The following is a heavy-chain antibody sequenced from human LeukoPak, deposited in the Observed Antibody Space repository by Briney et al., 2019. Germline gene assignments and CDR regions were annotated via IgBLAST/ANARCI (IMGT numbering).Heavy chain of an antibody. CDR1: GGSINTANYY. CDR3: ARDRYGDFEDY. D-gene: IGHD4-17*01. V-gene: IGHV4-30-4*08. CDR2: ISYSGTP. Sequence: SETLSLTCIVSGGSINTANYYWTWIRQPPGKGLEWIGYISYSGTPYYNPSLNSRVTISLDTSKNQFSLGLNSVTAADTAMYYCARDRYGDFEDYWGQGTLVTVSS. J-gene: IGHJ4*02.